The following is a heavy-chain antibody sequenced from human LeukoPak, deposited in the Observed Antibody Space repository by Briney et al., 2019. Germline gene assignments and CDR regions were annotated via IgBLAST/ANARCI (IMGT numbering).Heavy chain of an antibody. Sequence: SQTLSLTCTVSGGSISSGDYYWSWIRQPPGKGLEWIGYIYYSGSTYYNPSLKSRVTISVDTSKNQFSLKLSSVTAADTAVYYCAGKYSSGWYDFDYWGQGTLVTVSA. J-gene: IGHJ4*02. V-gene: IGHV4-30-4*08. D-gene: IGHD6-19*01. CDR2: IYYSGST. CDR3: AGKYSSGWYDFDY. CDR1: GGSISSGDYY.